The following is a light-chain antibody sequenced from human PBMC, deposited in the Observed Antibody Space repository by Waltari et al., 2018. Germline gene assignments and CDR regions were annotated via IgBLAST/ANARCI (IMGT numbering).Light chain of an antibody. CDR2: WAS. Sequence: DIVMTQSPDSLAVSLGERATINCKSSQSVLYSSNNKNYLAWYQQKQGQPPKLLIYWASTRESGVPDRFSGSGSGTDFTLTISSLQAEDVAVYYCQQYYSTLLTFGGGTKVEIK. CDR1: QSVLYSSNNKNY. V-gene: IGKV4-1*01. CDR3: QQYYSTLLT. J-gene: IGKJ4*01.